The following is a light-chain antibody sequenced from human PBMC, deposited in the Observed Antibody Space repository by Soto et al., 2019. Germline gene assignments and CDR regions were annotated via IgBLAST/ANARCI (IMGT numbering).Light chain of an antibody. CDR3: CSYAGSYTFV. J-gene: IGLJ1*01. CDR1: SSDVGVYNY. CDR2: DVS. Sequence: QSALTQPRSVSGSPGQSVTISCTGTSSDVGVYNYVSWYQQYPGKAPKIMIYDVSKRPSGVPDRFSGSKSDNTASLNIFGLQAEDEADYYCCSYAGSYTFVFGIGTKVTVL. V-gene: IGLV2-11*01.